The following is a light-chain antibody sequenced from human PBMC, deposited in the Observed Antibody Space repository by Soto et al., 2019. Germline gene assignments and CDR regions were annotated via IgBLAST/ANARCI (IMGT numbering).Light chain of an antibody. V-gene: IGLV1-44*01. CDR1: RSNIGSNS. J-gene: IGLJ3*02. Sequence: QSVLTQPPSASGTPGQRVTISCSGSRSNIGSNSVNWYQQVPGTAPKLLIYRDNQRPPGVPDRFSGSKSGTSASLASSGLQSEDEADYYCSTWDDSLNGWVFGGG. CDR3: STWDDSLNGWV. CDR2: RDN.